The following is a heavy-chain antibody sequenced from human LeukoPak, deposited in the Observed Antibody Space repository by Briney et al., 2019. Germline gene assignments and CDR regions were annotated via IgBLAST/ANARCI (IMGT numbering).Heavy chain of an antibody. CDR2: ISGSGGNT. D-gene: IGHD3-22*01. V-gene: IGHV3-23*01. Sequence: GGSLRLSCAASGFTFSSYVMSWVRQAPGKGLEWVSAISGSGGNTYYADSVKGRFTISRDNSKNTLYLQMNSLRAEDTAVYYCAKDYLATNNSSGYYYLFDYWGQGTLVTVSS. CDR3: AKDYLATNNSSGYYYLFDY. CDR1: GFTFSSYV. J-gene: IGHJ4*02.